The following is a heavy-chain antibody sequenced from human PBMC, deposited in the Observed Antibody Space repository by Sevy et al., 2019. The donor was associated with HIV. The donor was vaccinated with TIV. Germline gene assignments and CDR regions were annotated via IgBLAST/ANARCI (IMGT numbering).Heavy chain of an antibody. D-gene: IGHD1-26*01. CDR3: ARGGVGATKIDY. V-gene: IGHV4-59*01. Sequence: SETLSLTCTVSGGSISSYYWSWIRQPPGKGLEWIGYIYYSGSTNYNPSLKSRVTISVDTSKNQFSLKLSSVTAADTAVYYCARGGVGATKIDYWGQGPLVTVSS. J-gene: IGHJ4*02. CDR1: GGSISSYY. CDR2: IYYSGST.